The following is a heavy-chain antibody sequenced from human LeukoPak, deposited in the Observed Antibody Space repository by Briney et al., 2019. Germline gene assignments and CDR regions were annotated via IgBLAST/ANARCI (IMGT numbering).Heavy chain of an antibody. Sequence: PGGSLRLSCAVSGFTFSSYWMHWVRQAPGKGLVWVSRINSDGSSTSYADSVKGRFTISRDNAKNTLYLQMSSLRAEDTAVYYCVKRIYDFWSGCYRRAENHFDYWGQGTLVTVSS. J-gene: IGHJ4*02. V-gene: IGHV3-74*01. CDR2: INSDGSST. CDR3: VKRIYDFWSGCYRRAENHFDY. CDR1: GFTFSSYW. D-gene: IGHD3-3*01.